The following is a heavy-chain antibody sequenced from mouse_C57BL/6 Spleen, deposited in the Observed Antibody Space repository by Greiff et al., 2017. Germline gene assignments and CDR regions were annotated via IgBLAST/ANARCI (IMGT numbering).Heavy chain of an antibody. J-gene: IGHJ1*03. CDR1: GYTFTDSY. Sequence: EVQLQQSGPELVKPGASVKISCKASGYTFTDSYMNWVKQSHGKSLEWIGDINPNNGGTSYNQKFKGKATLTVDKSSSTAYMELRSLTSEDSAVYYCARGTSVWYFDVWGTGTTVTVSS. D-gene: IGHD3-3*01. V-gene: IGHV1-26*01. CDR2: INPNNGGT. CDR3: ARGTSVWYFDV.